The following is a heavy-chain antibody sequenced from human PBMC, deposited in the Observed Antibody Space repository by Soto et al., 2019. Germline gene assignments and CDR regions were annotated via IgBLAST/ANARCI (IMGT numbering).Heavy chain of an antibody. J-gene: IGHJ5*02. D-gene: IGHD4-17*01. V-gene: IGHV4-31*03. CDR3: ARALTTVTLFDP. CDR1: GGSISSGGYY. CDR2: IYYSGST. Sequence: QVQLQESGPGLVKPSQTLSLTCTVSGGSISSGGYYWSWIRQHPGKGLEWIGYIYYSGSTHYNPSLKSRVTISVDTSKNQFSRKLSSVTAAATAVYYCARALTTVTLFDPWGQGTLVTVSS.